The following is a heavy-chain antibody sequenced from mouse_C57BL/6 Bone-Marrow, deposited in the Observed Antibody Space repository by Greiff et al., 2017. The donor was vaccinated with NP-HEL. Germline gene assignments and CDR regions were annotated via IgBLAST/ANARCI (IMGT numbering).Heavy chain of an antibody. V-gene: IGHV1-85*01. CDR3: ARGWLLREYFDY. CDR2: IYPRAGST. Sequence: QVQLQQSGPELVKPGASVKLSCKASGYTFTSYDINWVKPRPGQGLEWIGWIYPRAGSTKYNEKFKGKATLTVDTSSSTAYMELHSLTSEDSAVYFCARGWLLREYFDYWGQGTTLTVSS. J-gene: IGHJ2*01. CDR1: GYTFTSYD. D-gene: IGHD2-3*01.